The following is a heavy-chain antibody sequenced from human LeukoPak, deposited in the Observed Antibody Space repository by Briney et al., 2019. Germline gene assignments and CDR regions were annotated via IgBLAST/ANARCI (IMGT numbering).Heavy chain of an antibody. D-gene: IGHD1-1*01. Sequence: PGGSMRLSCAASGFTFSSYGMHWVRQAPGKGLEWVAFIRYDGSNKYYADSVKGRFTISRDNSKNTLYLQMNSLRAEDTAVYYCARGRPPGTRYDDWGQGTLVSVSS. CDR3: ARGRPPGTRYDD. V-gene: IGHV3-30*02. J-gene: IGHJ4*02. CDR1: GFTFSSYG. CDR2: IRYDGSNK.